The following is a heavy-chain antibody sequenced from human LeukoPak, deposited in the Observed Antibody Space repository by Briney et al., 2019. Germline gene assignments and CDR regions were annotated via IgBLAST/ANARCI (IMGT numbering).Heavy chain of an antibody. J-gene: IGHJ4*02. CDR3: ARSLVGATHFDY. D-gene: IGHD1-26*01. V-gene: IGHV4-59*01. CDR1: GGSISSYY. Sequence: SETLSLTCTVSGGSISSYYWSWIRQPRGKGLEWIGYIYYSGSTNYNPSLKSRVTISVDTSKNQFSLKLSSVIAADTAVYYCARSLVGATHFDYWGQGTLVTVSS. CDR2: IYYSGST.